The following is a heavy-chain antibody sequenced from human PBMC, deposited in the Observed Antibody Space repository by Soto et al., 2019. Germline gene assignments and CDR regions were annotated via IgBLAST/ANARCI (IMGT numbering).Heavy chain of an antibody. CDR3: AHRSSGRQYYFDY. CDR1: GFSLSARGMG. V-gene: IGHV2-5*02. CDR2: IYWDGDK. D-gene: IGHD6-19*01. Sequence: QITLNESGPTLVKPTETLTLTCTFSGFSLSARGMGVGWIRQPPGKALEWLALIYWDGDKWYSPSLRSRLTITEDTSKDQVVLAMTNMDPVDTATYYCAHRSSGRQYYFDYWGQGTLVTVSS. J-gene: IGHJ4*02.